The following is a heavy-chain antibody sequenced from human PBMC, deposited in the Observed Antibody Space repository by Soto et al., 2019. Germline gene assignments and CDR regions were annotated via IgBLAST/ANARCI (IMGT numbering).Heavy chain of an antibody. CDR3: AIVVVPAAIGNWFDP. V-gene: IGHV1-18*01. D-gene: IGHD2-2*01. CDR1: GYTFTSYA. J-gene: IGHJ5*02. Sequence: ASVKVSCKASGYTFTSYAMRWVRQAPGQRLEWMGWISADNGNTNYAQKLQGRVTMTTDTSTSTAYMELRSLRSDDTAVYYCAIVVVPAAIGNWFDPWGQGTLVTVSS. CDR2: ISADNGNT.